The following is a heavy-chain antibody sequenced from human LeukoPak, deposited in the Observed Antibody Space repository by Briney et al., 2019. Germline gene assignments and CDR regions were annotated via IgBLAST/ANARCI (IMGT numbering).Heavy chain of an antibody. V-gene: IGHV4-39*01. CDR1: GGSISSSSYY. CDR2: IYYSGST. Sequence: PSETLSLTCSVSGGSISSSSYYWGWIRQPPGKGLEWIGSIYYSGSTYYNPSLMSRLTISVDTSKNQFSLKLSSVTAADTAVYYCARLTHSYYSDTSGYYPYYYMDVWGKGTTVTVSS. D-gene: IGHD3-22*01. CDR3: ARLTHSYYSDTSGYYPYYYMDV. J-gene: IGHJ6*03.